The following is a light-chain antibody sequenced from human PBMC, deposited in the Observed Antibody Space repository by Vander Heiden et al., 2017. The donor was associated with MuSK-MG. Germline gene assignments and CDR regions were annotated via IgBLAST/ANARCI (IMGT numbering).Light chain of an antibody. V-gene: IGKV3-11*01. CDR1: QSVTTY. Sequence: EIVLTQSPATLSLSPGERATLSCRASQSVTTYLAWYQQKPGQAPRLLIYDASTRATGIPARFSGSRSGTDFTLTISSLEPEDCAVYYCQQRSSWPWTFGLGTKV. CDR2: DAS. CDR3: QQRSSWPWT. J-gene: IGKJ1*01.